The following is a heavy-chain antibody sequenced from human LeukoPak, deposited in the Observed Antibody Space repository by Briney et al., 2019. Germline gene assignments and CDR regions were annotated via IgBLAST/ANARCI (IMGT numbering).Heavy chain of an antibody. CDR2: TYYRSKWYN. Sequence: SQTLSLTCAISGDSVSSNSAAWNWIRQSPSRGLEWLGRTYYRSKWYNDYAVSVKSRITINPDTSKNQSSLQLNSVTPEDTAVYYCARSGFGSGWLGYYYGMDVWGQGTTVTVSS. J-gene: IGHJ6*02. D-gene: IGHD6-19*01. CDR3: ARSGFGSGWLGYYYGMDV. V-gene: IGHV6-1*01. CDR1: GDSVSSNSAA.